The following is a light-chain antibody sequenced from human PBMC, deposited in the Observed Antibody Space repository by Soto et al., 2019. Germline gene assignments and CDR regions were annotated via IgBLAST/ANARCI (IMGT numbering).Light chain of an antibody. CDR3: QQYESYMT. J-gene: IGKJ1*01. V-gene: IGKV3-20*01. CDR2: GAS. CDR1: QSVSNNY. Sequence: EIVSTQSPCPLCLPPGEGATSCCRASQSVSNNYLAWYQQKPGQAPRLLIYGASTRATGIPARFSGSGSGTEFTLTISSLQPDDSATYYCQQYESYMTFGQGTKVDIK.